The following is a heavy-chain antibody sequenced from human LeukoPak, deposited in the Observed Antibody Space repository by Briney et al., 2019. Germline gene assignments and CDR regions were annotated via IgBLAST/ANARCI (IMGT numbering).Heavy chain of an antibody. J-gene: IGHJ4*02. CDR3: AREGYSSSWYYFDY. V-gene: IGHV4-34*01. CDR1: GGSFSGYY. D-gene: IGHD6-13*01. Sequence: PSETLSLTCAVYGGSFSGYYWSWIRQPPGKGLEWIGEINHSGITNYNPSLKSRVTISEDTSKNQFSLKLSSVTAADTAVYYCAREGYSSSWYYFDYWGQGILVTVSS. CDR2: INHSGIT.